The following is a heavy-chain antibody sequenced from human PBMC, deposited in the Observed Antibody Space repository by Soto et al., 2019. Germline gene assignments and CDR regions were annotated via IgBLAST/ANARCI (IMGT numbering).Heavy chain of an antibody. D-gene: IGHD4-17*01. J-gene: IGHJ6*02. CDR1: GFAVNVNY. CDR3: ARDPAVTTDYGLDV. Sequence: GGSLRLSCAASGFAVNVNYMTWVRQAPGKGLEWSSFIYTDGRTFYVDSVKGRFTISRDDSENTVYLQMNSLRVEDTAVYYCARDPAVTTDYGLDVWGQGTTVTVSS. CDR2: IYTDGRT. V-gene: IGHV3-53*01.